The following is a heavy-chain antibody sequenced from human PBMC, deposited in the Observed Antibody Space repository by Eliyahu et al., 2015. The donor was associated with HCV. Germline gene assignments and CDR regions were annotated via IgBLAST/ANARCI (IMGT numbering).Heavy chain of an antibody. Sequence: QVQLQQWGAGLLKPSETLSLTCAVYGGSFSGYYWSWIRQPPGKGLEWIGEINHSGSTNYNPSLKSRVTISVDTSKNQFSLKLSSVTAADTAVYYCARGGRVNQLPGGPNGYWGQGTLVTVSS. CDR1: GGSFSGYY. CDR2: INHSGST. J-gene: IGHJ4*02. D-gene: IGHD2-2*01. V-gene: IGHV4-34*01. CDR3: ARGGRVNQLPGGPNGY.